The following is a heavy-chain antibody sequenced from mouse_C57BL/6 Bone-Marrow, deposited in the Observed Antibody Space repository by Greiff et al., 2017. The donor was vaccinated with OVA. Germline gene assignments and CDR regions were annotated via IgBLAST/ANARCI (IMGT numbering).Heavy chain of an antibody. CDR2: INPGSGGT. CDR3: AGVYYGNYGYAMDY. V-gene: IGHV1-54*01. D-gene: IGHD2-1*01. Sequence: QVQLQQSGAELVRPGTSVKVSCKASGYAFTNYLIEWVKQRPGQGLEWIGVINPGSGGTNYNEKFKGKATLTADKSSSTAYMQLSSLTSEDSAVYFCAGVYYGNYGYAMDYWGQGTSVTVSS. J-gene: IGHJ4*01. CDR1: GYAFTNYL.